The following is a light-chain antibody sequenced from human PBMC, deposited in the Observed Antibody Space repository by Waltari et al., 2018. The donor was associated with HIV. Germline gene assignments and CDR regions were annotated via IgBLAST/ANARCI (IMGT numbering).Light chain of an antibody. Sequence: PGKTARITCGGNNIGSKSVHWYQQKPGQAPVLVIYYNNDRPSGIPERFSGSNSGNTATLTISRVEAGDEANYYCQVWDSGVLFGGGTKLTVL. CDR1: NIGSKS. CDR3: QVWDSGVL. CDR2: YNN. V-gene: IGLV3-21*04. J-gene: IGLJ2*01.